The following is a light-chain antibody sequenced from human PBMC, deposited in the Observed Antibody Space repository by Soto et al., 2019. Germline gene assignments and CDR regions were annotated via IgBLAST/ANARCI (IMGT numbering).Light chain of an antibody. CDR3: QHYGSSPFI. J-gene: IGKJ5*01. CDR1: QSVSSSY. Sequence: EIVLTQSPGTLSLSPGERATLSCRASQSVSSSYLAWYQQKPGQAPRLLIYGASSRATGIPDRFSGSGSGTDFTLTISRLEPEDFAVYYCQHYGSSPFIFGQGTRLEIK. V-gene: IGKV3-20*01. CDR2: GAS.